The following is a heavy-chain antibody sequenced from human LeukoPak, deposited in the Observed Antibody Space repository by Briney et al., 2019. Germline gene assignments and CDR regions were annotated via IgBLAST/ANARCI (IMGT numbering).Heavy chain of an antibody. CDR2: VSTTGSRI. V-gene: IGHV3-48*04. CDR1: GFTFSSYS. Sequence: GGSLRLSCAGSGFTFSSYSMNWVRQAPGKGLEWVSQVSTTGSRIYYADSVKGRFTISRDNAKNSVYLQMNSVRAEDTAVYYCARDMVGFPQIDYWGQGTLVTVSS. D-gene: IGHD1-26*01. CDR3: ARDMVGFPQIDY. J-gene: IGHJ4*02.